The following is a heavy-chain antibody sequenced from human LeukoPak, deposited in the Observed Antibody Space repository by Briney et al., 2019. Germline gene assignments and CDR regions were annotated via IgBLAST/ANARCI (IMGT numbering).Heavy chain of an antibody. D-gene: IGHD3-10*01. CDR3: ARITRVRGVIITPNAFDI. CDR1: GGSISSYY. CDR2: IYYSGST. Sequence: PSETLSLTCTVSGGSISSYYWSWIRQPPGKGLEWTGYIYYSGSTNYNPSLKSRVTISVDTSKNQFSLKLSSVTAADTAVYYCARITRVRGVIITPNAFDIWGQGTMVTVSS. J-gene: IGHJ3*02. V-gene: IGHV4-59*01.